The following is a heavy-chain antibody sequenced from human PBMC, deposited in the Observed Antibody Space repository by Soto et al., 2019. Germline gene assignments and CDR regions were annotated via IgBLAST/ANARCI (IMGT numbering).Heavy chain of an antibody. J-gene: IGHJ4*02. CDR1: GDSISTYY. Sequence: QVQLQESGPGLVKPSETLSFTCAVSGDSISTYYCMWIRQPLGKGLESIGYLYYGRSANYNPSLKRRVTLSVDTSTNQCSLTLSSMTAADTAVYYCALRIMAVVPEYWGQGTLVTVSS. CDR3: ALRIMAVVPEY. V-gene: IGHV4-59*01. CDR2: LYYGRSA. D-gene: IGHD3-22*01.